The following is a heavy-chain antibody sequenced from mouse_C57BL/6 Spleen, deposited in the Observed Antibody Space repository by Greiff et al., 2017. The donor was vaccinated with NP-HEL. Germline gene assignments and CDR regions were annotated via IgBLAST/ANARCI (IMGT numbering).Heavy chain of an antibody. CDR3: ARPGGSSYGYFDV. Sequence: EVQGVESGGGLVQPGGSLKLSCAASGFTFSDYYMYWVRQTPEKRLEWVAYISNGGGSTYYPDTVKGRFTISRDNAKNTLYLQMSRLKSEDTAMYYCARPGGSSYGYFDVWGTGTTVTVSS. J-gene: IGHJ1*03. V-gene: IGHV5-12*01. D-gene: IGHD1-1*01. CDR1: GFTFSDYY. CDR2: ISNGGGST.